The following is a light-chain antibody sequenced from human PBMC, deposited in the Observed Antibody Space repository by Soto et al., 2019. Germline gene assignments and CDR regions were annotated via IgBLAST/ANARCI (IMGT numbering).Light chain of an antibody. J-gene: IGKJ5*01. CDR1: QSVDNY. V-gene: IGKV3D-15*01. Sequence: EIVLTQSPATLSLSPGERATLSCRASQSVDNYLDWYQQKPGQPPRLLIYGASNKATGIPDRFSGSVSGTDFTLTISSLQPDDFATYYCQQYNTYSPFGQGTRLENK. CDR3: QQYNTYSP. CDR2: GAS.